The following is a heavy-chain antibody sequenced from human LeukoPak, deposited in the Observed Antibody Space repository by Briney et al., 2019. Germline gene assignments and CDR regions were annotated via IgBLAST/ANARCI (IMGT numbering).Heavy chain of an antibody. CDR1: GGSFSGYY. V-gene: IGHV4-34*01. J-gene: IGHJ4*02. CDR3: ARGFPHYYGSGSYLNY. D-gene: IGHD3-10*01. Sequence: SSETLSLTCAVYGGSFSGYYWSWIRQPPGKGLEWIGEINHSGSTNYNPSLKSRVTISVDTSKNQFSLKLSSVTAADTAVYYCARGFPHYYGSGSYLNYWGQGTLVTVSS. CDR2: INHSGST.